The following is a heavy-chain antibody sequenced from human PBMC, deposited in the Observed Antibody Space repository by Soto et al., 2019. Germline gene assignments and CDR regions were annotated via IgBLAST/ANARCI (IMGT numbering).Heavy chain of an antibody. V-gene: IGHV4-59*08. CDR1: GGSISSYY. Sequence: SETLSLTCTVSGGSISSYYWSWIRQPPGKGLAWIGYIYYSGSTNYNPSLKSRVTISVDTSKNQFSLKLSSVTAADTAVYYCARCPAPDVWSTYYAPNYLDVWGKGTTVTVTS. D-gene: IGHD3-3*01. CDR2: IYYSGST. J-gene: IGHJ6*04. CDR3: ARCPAPDVWSTYYAPNYLDV.